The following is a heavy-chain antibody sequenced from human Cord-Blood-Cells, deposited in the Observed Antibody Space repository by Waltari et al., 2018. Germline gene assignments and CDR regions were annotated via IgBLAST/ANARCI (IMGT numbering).Heavy chain of an antibody. V-gene: IGHV1-46*01. CDR2: RHPSGGIK. J-gene: IGHJ3*02. CDR3: ARDRRFLERLSEWDAFDI. CDR1: GYTFTSYY. D-gene: IGHD3-3*01. Sequence: QVQLVQSGAEVKKPGASVKVSCKASGYTFTSYYMHWVRQAPGQGLEWMGIRHPSGGIKSYAQKVQGRVTMTRDTSTSTVYMELSSLRSEDTAVYYCARDRRFLERLSEWDAFDIWGQGTMVTVSS.